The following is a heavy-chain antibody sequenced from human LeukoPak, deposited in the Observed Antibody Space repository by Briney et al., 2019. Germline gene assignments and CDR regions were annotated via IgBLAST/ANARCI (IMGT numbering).Heavy chain of an antibody. CDR1: GASVSGSNYY. D-gene: IGHD1-26*01. Sequence: SETLSLTCAVSGASVSGSNYYWGWIRQPPGKGLEWIGNIYSSGSTYYNASLQSRVTISIDTSKNQFYLRLNSVTAADTAMYFCAKSGGYGLIDYWGQGTRVIVSS. CDR3: AKSGGYGLIDY. CDR2: IYSSGST. J-gene: IGHJ4*02. V-gene: IGHV4-39*01.